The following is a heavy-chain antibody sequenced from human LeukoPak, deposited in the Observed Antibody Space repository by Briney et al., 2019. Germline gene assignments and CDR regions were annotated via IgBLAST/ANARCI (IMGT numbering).Heavy chain of an antibody. CDR3: ARDDPRRTVGATTSAFDI. Sequence: GGSLRLSCAASGFTFSSYSMNWVRQAPGKGLEWVSYISSSSSTIYYADSVKGRFTISRDNAKNSLYLQMNSLRDEDTAVYYCARDDPRRTVGATTSAFDIWGQGTMVTVSS. V-gene: IGHV3-48*02. CDR2: ISSSSSTI. D-gene: IGHD1-26*01. J-gene: IGHJ3*02. CDR1: GFTFSSYS.